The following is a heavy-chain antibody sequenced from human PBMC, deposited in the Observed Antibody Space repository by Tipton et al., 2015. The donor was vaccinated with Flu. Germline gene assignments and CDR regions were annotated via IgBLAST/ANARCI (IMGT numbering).Heavy chain of an antibody. CDR1: GFTFSNAW. Sequence: SLRLSCAASGFTFSNAWMSWVRQAPGKGLEWVGRIKSKTDGGTTDYAAPVKGRFTISRDDSKNTLYLQMNSLKTEDTAVYYCTTDFSTWTHWYFDLWGRGTLVTVSS. V-gene: IGHV3-15*01. J-gene: IGHJ2*01. CDR3: TTDFSTWTHWYFDL. CDR2: IKSKTDGGTT. D-gene: IGHD1-1*01.